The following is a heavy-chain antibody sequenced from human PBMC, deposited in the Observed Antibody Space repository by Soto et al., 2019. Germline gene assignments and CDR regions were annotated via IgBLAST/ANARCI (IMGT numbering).Heavy chain of an antibody. CDR3: AKDGCSGGSCLDY. D-gene: IGHD2-15*01. Sequence: QVQLVESGGGVVQPGRSLRLSCAASGFTFSSYGMHWVRQAPGKGLEWVAVISYDGSNKYSADSVKGRFTISRDNSKNTLYLQMNSLRAEDTAVYFCAKDGCSGGSCLDYWGQGTLVTVSS. V-gene: IGHV3-30*18. CDR1: GFTFSSYG. J-gene: IGHJ4*02. CDR2: ISYDGSNK.